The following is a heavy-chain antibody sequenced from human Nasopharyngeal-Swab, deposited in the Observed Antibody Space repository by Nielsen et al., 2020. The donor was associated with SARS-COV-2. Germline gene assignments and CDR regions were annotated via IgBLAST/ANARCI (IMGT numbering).Heavy chain of an antibody. CDR1: GGSISSSSYY. D-gene: IGHD3-10*01. Sequence: SETLSLTCTVSGGSISSSSYYWGWIRQPPGKGLEWIGSIYYSGSTYYNPSLKSRVTISVDTPKNQFSLKLSSVTAADTAVYYCARPVVRGYSPFFDYWGQGTLVTVSS. V-gene: IGHV4-39*01. CDR3: ARPVVRGYSPFFDY. J-gene: IGHJ4*02. CDR2: IYYSGST.